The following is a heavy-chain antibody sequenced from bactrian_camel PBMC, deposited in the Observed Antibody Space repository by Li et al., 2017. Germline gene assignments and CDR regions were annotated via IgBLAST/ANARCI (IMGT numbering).Heavy chain of an antibody. J-gene: IGHJ6*01. V-gene: IGHV3S1*01. CDR3: AADDGGSSPERVTDFGY. Sequence: HVQLVESGGDLAQPGGSLRLSCEASGYTYSTNCLGWFRQAPGQAREGIATIYTGIGSTTYADSVKGRFTVSRDDEKNMVYLQMNDLKSEDTAVYYCAADDGGSSPERVTDFGYWGQGTQVTVS. D-gene: IGHD6*01. CDR1: GYTYSTNC. CDR2: IYTGIGST.